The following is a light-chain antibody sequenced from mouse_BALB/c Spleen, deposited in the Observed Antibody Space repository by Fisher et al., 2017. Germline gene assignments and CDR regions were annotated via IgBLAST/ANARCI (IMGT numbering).Light chain of an antibody. J-gene: IGKJ2*01. CDR3: QQWSSNPPT. Sequence: IVITQTTAIMSASLGERVTMTCTASSSVSSSYLHWYQQKPGSSPKLWIYDTSKLASGVPGRFSGSGSGNSYSLTISSMEAEDAATYYCQQWSSNPPTFGGGTKLEIK. V-gene: IGKV4-74*01. CDR1: SSVSSSY. CDR2: DTS.